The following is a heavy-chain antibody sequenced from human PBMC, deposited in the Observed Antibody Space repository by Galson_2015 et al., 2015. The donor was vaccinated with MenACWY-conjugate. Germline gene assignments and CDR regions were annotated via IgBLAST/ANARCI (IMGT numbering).Heavy chain of an antibody. D-gene: IGHD3-16*01. CDR3: ARVRKSLFNYSYVSPYYFDN. CDR2: ISSSSQYI. V-gene: IGHV3-21*01. CDR1: GFSFRIYG. Sequence: SLRLSCAASGFSFRIYGMDWVRQAPGKGLEWVAYISSSSQYIYYADAVRGRFTISRDNAKMSLYLQMNSLRAEDTAIYYCARVRKSLFNYSYVSPYYFDNWGQGTLVTVSS. J-gene: IGHJ4*02.